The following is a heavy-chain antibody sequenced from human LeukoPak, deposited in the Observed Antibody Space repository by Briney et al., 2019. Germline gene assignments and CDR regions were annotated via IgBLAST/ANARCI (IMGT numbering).Heavy chain of an antibody. D-gene: IGHD3-10*01. Sequence: SETLSLTCAVYGGSFSGYCWSWIRQPPGKGLEWIGEINGSGSTNYNPSLNARVTISVDTSENHFSLTRRSVTAADTAVYYCARRVEPGLRHVREPLLPDAALCDRRGHGCVLLCEESGARSHGCHACWGQGTLVTVSS. CDR2: INGSGST. V-gene: IGHV4-34*01. CDR1: GGSFSGYC. J-gene: IGHJ4*02. CDR3: ARRVEPGLRHVREPLLPDAALCDRRGHGCVLLCEESGARSHGCHAC.